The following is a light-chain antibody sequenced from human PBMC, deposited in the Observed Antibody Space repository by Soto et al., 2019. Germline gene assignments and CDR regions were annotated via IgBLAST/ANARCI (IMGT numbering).Light chain of an antibody. V-gene: IGKV3-20*01. J-gene: IGKJ2*01. Sequence: EIVLTQSPGTLSLSPGERATLSCRASQSVSSSYLAWYQQKPGQAPRLLIYGASRRATGIPDRFSGSGSGSDFTLTISRLEPEDFAVYYCQQYGSSSYTFGQGNKLEIK. CDR2: GAS. CDR1: QSVSSSY. CDR3: QQYGSSSYT.